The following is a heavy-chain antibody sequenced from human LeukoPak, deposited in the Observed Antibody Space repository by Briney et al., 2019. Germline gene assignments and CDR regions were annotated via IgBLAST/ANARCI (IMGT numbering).Heavy chain of an antibody. CDR1: GGTFSSYA. V-gene: IGHV1-69*13. CDR3: ASAPRYSSSWPNNWFDP. J-gene: IGHJ5*02. D-gene: IGHD6-13*01. Sequence: SVKVSCKASGGTFSSYAISWVRQAPGQGLEWMGGIIPIFGTANYAQKFQGRVTITADESTSTAYMELSSLRSEDTAVYFCASAPRYSSSWPNNWFDPWGQGTLVTVSS. CDR2: IIPIFGTA.